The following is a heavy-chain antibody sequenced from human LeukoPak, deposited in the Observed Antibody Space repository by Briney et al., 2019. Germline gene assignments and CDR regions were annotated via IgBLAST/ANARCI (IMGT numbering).Heavy chain of an antibody. CDR2: IRSEAYGGTT. Sequence: GRSLRLSCTASGFTFGDYPMSWFRQAPGKGLDWVGFIRSEAYGGTTEYAASVKGRFTISRDDSKSTAYLQMNSLKTEDTAVYYCARAKYSSASRWFDPWGQGTLVTVSS. CDR3: ARAKYSSASRWFDP. CDR1: GFTFGDYP. D-gene: IGHD6-6*01. J-gene: IGHJ5*02. V-gene: IGHV3-49*03.